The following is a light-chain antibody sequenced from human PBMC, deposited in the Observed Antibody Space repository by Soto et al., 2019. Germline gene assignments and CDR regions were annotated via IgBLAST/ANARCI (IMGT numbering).Light chain of an antibody. J-gene: IGKJ1*01. CDR2: GAS. CDR1: QSVSSTY. CDR3: QHCVNSRTWT. V-gene: IGKV3-20*01. Sequence: EIVLTQSPGTLSSSPGERATLSCRASQSVSSTYLIWYQQKPGQAPRLLIYGASSRATGVPDRFSGGGSGTDFTLTISRLEPEDFAVYYCQHCVNSRTWTFGQGTKVDIK.